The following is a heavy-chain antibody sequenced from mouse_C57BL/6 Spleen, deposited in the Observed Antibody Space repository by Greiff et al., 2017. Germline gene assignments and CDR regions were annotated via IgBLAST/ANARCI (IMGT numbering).Heavy chain of an antibody. V-gene: IGHV1-53*01. J-gene: IGHJ2*01. CDR3: ANSLITTVVADFDD. Sequence: VQLQQPGTELVKPGASVKLSCKASGYTFTSYWMHWVKQRPGQGLEWIGNINPSNGGTNYNEKFKSKATLTVDKSSSTAYMQLSSLTSEDSAVYYCANSLITTVVADFDDWGQGTTLTVSS. D-gene: IGHD1-1*01. CDR2: INPSNGGT. CDR1: GYTFTSYW.